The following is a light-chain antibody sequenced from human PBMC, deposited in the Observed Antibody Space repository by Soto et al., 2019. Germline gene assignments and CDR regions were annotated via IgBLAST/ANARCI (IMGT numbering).Light chain of an antibody. Sequence: QSALTQPASASASPGLSITISCTGTSSDVGSYNLVSWYQRHPGKAPKLMIYEGSKRPSGVSNRFSGSKSGNTASLTISGLQAEDEANYYCCSYAGSSTLLFGGGTKVTVL. CDR2: EGS. CDR1: SSDVGSYNL. CDR3: CSYAGSSTLL. V-gene: IGLV2-23*01. J-gene: IGLJ2*01.